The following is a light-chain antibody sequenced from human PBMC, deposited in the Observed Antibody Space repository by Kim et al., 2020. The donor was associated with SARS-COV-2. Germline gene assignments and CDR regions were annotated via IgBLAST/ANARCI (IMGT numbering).Light chain of an antibody. V-gene: IGKV3D-20*01. Sequence: CHGASATLSCGASQSVSSSYLAWYQKKPGLAPRLIIYDASSSATGITDRFSGSGSGTDFNLTISRLEPEDFAVYYCQKYGSAPRKLGQGTKVDIK. CDR1: QSVSSSY. CDR2: DAS. CDR3: QKYGSAPRK. J-gene: IGKJ1*01.